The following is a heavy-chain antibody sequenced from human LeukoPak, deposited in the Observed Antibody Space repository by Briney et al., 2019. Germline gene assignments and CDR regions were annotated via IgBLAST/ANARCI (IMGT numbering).Heavy chain of an antibody. D-gene: IGHD1-26*01. CDR1: GGSFSGYY. CDR2: IRHSGST. CDR3: ARDSLGQWELLPFVPFDY. J-gene: IGHJ4*02. V-gene: IGHV4-34*01. Sequence: SETLSLTCAVYGGSFSGYYWSWIRQPPGKGLEWIGEIRHSGSTNYNPSLKSRVTISVDTSKNQFSLRLSSVTAADTAVYYCARDSLGQWELLPFVPFDYWGQGTLVTVSS.